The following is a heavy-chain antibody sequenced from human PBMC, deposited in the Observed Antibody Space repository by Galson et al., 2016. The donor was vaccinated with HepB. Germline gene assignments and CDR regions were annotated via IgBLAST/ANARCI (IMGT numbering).Heavy chain of an antibody. Sequence: SLRLSCAFSGFTVSSHDMTWVRQAPGKGLESVSVIEIEYDSYYADSVKGRFTVSKDNSKNTFYLQMNSLRAEDTAVYYCVSWISLVSYWGQGTLVTVSS. D-gene: IGHD2-2*03. CDR3: VSWISLVSY. CDR2: IEIEYDS. J-gene: IGHJ4*02. V-gene: IGHV3-53*01. CDR1: GFTVSSHD.